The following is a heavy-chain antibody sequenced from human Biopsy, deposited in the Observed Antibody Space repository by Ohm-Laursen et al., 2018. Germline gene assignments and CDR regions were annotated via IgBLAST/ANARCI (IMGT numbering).Heavy chain of an antibody. V-gene: IGHV4-59*11. CDR3: ARGSNEYGGLYFPH. CDR1: GGSFTGHY. CDR2: ISHTGYT. J-gene: IGHJ1*01. Sequence: GTLSLTWPVSGGSFTGHYWTWIRQPPGKGLEWIGHISHTGYTSYKSSLKSRVTTSLDTSRKHFSLRLTSLAAADTAVYYCARGSNEYGGLYFPHWGQGTLVTVSS. D-gene: IGHD4-23*01.